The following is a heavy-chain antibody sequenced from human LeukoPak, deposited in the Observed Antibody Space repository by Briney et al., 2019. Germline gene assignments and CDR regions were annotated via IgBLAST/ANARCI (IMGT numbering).Heavy chain of an antibody. V-gene: IGHV3-21*01. CDR1: GFTFNNYN. CDR2: ITSSGTYI. Sequence: GGSLRLSCAASGFTFNNYNMNWVRQAPGKALEWVSSITSSGTYIFYADSVEGRFTISRDNAKNSLYLQMNSLGPEDTAVYYCARSPDYGDYDAFDIWGQGTMVTVSS. J-gene: IGHJ3*02. D-gene: IGHD4-17*01. CDR3: ARSPDYGDYDAFDI.